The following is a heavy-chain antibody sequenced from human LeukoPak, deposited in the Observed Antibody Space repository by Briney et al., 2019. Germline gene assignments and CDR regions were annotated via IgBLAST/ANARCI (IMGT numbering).Heavy chain of an antibody. J-gene: IGHJ5*02. Sequence: SQTLSLTCTVSGGSISSGDYYWSWIRQPPGKGLEWIGYICYSGSTYYNPSLKSRVTISVDTSKDQFSLKLSSVTAADTAVYYCARDGGGISWFDPWGQGTLVTVSS. V-gene: IGHV4-30-4*08. CDR1: GGSISSGDYY. D-gene: IGHD2-15*01. CDR2: ICYSGST. CDR3: ARDGGGISWFDP.